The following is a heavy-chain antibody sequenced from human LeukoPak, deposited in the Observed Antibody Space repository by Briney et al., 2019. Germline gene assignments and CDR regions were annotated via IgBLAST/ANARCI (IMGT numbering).Heavy chain of an antibody. V-gene: IGHV1-2*02. CDR2: INPNSGGT. D-gene: IGHD6-13*01. Sequence: ASVKVSCKASGYTFTGYYMHWVRQAPGQGLECMGWINPNSGGTNYAQKFQGRVTMTRDTSISTAYMELSRLRSDDTAVYYCARDSRYSSSWYGQFGGGWFDPWGQGTLVTVSS. CDR3: ARDSRYSSSWYGQFGGGWFDP. J-gene: IGHJ5*02. CDR1: GYTFTGYY.